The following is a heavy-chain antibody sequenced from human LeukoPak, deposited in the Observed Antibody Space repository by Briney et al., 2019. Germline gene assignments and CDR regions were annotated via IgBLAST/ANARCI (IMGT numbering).Heavy chain of an antibody. CDR1: GGSISSYY. J-gene: IGHJ6*02. CDR3: ARHKPLSYYDFWSGYIVQFSDYYYYYGMDV. V-gene: IGHV4-4*07. D-gene: IGHD3-3*01. CDR2: IYTTGST. Sequence: PSETLSLTCTVSGGSISSYYWSWIRQPAGKGLEWIGRIYTTGSTNYNPSLKSRVTISVDTSKNQFSLKLSSVTAADTAVYYCARHKPLSYYDFWSGYIVQFSDYYYYYGMDVWGQGTTVTVSS.